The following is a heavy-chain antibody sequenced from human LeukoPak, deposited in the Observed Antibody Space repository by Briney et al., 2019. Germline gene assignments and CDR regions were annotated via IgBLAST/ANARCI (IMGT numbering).Heavy chain of an antibody. D-gene: IGHD6-13*01. CDR2: ISSAGTT. Sequence: GESLKISCAASGFTVSSSYMSWVRQAPGKGLEWVSIISSAGTTHYADSVKGRFTISRDNSKNTVYLQVNSLRDEDTAVYYCARDLEAANTYYFDYWGQGTMVTVSS. CDR3: ARDLEAANTYYFDY. CDR1: GFTVSSSY. V-gene: IGHV3-66*01. J-gene: IGHJ4*02.